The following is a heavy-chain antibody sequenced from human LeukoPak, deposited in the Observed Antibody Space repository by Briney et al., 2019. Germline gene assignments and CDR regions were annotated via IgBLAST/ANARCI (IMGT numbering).Heavy chain of an antibody. CDR1: GGSFSGYY. V-gene: IGHV4-34*01. Sequence: SETLSLTCAVYGGSFSGYYWSWIRQPPGKGLEWIREINHSGSTNYNPSLKSRVTISVDTSKNQFSLKLSSVTAADTAVYYCARGYYGSGSYHWFDPWGQGTLVTVSS. CDR3: ARGYYGSGSYHWFDP. D-gene: IGHD3-10*01. CDR2: INHSGST. J-gene: IGHJ5*02.